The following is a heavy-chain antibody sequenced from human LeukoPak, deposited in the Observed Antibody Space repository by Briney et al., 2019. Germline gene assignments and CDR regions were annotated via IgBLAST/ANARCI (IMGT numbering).Heavy chain of an antibody. V-gene: IGHV4-39*07. CDR1: GGSICSSSYY. Sequence: SETLSLTCTVSGGSICSSSYYWGWIRQPPGKGLEWIGSIYYSGSTYYNPSLKSRVTMSVDTSKNQFSLKLSSVTAADTAVYYCARDIFPKPPLAVAAPYNWFDPWGQGTLVTVSS. D-gene: IGHD6-13*01. J-gene: IGHJ5*02. CDR3: ARDIFPKPPLAVAAPYNWFDP. CDR2: IYYSGST.